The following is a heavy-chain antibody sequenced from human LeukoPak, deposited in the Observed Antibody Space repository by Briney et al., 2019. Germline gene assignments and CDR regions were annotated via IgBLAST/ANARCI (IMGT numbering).Heavy chain of an antibody. Sequence: QPGRSLRLSCAVSGFTFDGHAMHWVRQAPGKGLEWVAGISWNSGIIAYADSVKGRFTISRDNAKNSLYLQMNSLRPEDTAMYYCVKDKGPMVRGDGMDVWGQGTAVTASS. CDR3: VKDKGPMVRGDGMDV. V-gene: IGHV3-9*01. CDR2: ISWNSGII. D-gene: IGHD3-10*01. CDR1: GFTFDGHA. J-gene: IGHJ6*02.